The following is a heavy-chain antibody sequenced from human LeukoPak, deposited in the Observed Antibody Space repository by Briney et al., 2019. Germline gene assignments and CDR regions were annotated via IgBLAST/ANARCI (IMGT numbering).Heavy chain of an antibody. CDR3: ASGAYAFDI. CDR2: INTDGSST. CDR1: GFTFSSFW. J-gene: IGHJ3*02. V-gene: IGHV3-74*03. Sequence: GSLRLSCAASGFTFSSFWIHWVRQAPGEGLVWVSRINTDGSSTTYADSVKGRFTISRDNAKNALYLQMNSLRAEDTAVYYCASGAYAFDIWGQGTMVTVSS.